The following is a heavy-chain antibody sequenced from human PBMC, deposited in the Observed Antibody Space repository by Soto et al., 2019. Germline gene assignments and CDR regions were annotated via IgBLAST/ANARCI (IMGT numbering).Heavy chain of an antibody. CDR2: IYYSETT. Sequence: SETLSLTCTVSGGSISSGDYYWSWIRQHPGKGLEWIGYIYYSETTYYNPSLQSRVTISVDTSKNQFSLKLSSVTAADTAVYNCARGYYYESSGARGNWFDPWGQGTLVTVSS. D-gene: IGHD3-22*01. CDR3: ARGYYYESSGARGNWFDP. J-gene: IGHJ5*02. CDR1: GGSISSGDYY. V-gene: IGHV4-31*03.